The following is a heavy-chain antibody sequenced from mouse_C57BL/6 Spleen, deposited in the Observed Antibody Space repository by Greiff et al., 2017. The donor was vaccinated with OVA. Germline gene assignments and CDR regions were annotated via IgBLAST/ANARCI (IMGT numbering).Heavy chain of an antibody. V-gene: IGHV1-55*01. CDR3: ARRDYDDGGFAY. CDR1: GYTFTSYW. J-gene: IGHJ3*01. Sequence: VQLQQSGAELVKPGASVKMSCKASGYTFTSYWITWVKQRPGQGLEWIGDIYPGSGSTNYNEKFKSKATLTVDTSSSTAYMQLSSLTSEDSAVYYCARRDYDDGGFAYWGQGTLVTVSA. CDR2: IYPGSGST. D-gene: IGHD2-4*01.